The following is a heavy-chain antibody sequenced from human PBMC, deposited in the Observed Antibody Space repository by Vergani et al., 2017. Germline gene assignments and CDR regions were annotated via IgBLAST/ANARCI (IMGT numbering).Heavy chain of an antibody. CDR2: IFHSGTT. J-gene: IGHJ4*02. V-gene: IGHV4-4*03. Sequence: QVQLQESGPGLVKPPGTLSLTCAVSGGSITSYNWWTWVRQSPGKGLEWIGEIFHSGTTNYNPSLKSRVTISIDKSKNQFSLNLASVTAADTAVYYCARHGGSGNFYHLFDSWGQGTLVTVSS. CDR3: ARHGGSGNFYHLFDS. CDR1: GGSITSYNW. D-gene: IGHD3-10*01.